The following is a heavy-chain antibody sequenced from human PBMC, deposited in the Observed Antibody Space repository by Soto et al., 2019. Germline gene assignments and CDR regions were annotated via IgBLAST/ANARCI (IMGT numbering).Heavy chain of an antibody. Sequence: SENLSLTCTVSRGSISGYCWSWLRQPPGKGLEWIGYIYYSGSTDYNPSLKSRVTISVDMSKNQFSLRLTSVTAADTAVYYCARGGSSDWQVALDIWGQGTMVTVSS. V-gene: IGHV4-59*12. J-gene: IGHJ3*02. CDR1: RGSISGYC. CDR3: ARGGSSDWQVALDI. D-gene: IGHD6-19*01. CDR2: IYYSGST.